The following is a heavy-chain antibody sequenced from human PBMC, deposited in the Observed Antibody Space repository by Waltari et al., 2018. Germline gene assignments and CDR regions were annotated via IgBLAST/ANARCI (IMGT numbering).Heavy chain of an antibody. CDR2: YTPICGTA. D-gene: IGHD3-16*01. CDR1: GGTFSSYA. Sequence: QVQLVQSGAEVKKPGSSVKVSCKASGGTFSSYAISWVRQAPGQGLEWMGGYTPICGTANNAQKSQGRHTIPAEDTTSTAYGARRSVGAEDTAVYWGGGGGGGGVYWGQGTLVTVSS. CDR3: GGGGGGGVY. J-gene: IGHJ4*02. V-gene: IGHV1-69*12.